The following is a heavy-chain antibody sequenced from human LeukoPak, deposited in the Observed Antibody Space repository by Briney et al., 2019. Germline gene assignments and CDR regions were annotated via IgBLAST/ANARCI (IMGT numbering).Heavy chain of an antibody. D-gene: IGHD1-26*01. CDR2: ISSSSSTI. CDR3: ARDIVGATNEPDY. CDR1: GFTFTSSA. Sequence: GGSLRLSCGASGFTFTSSAMSWVRQAPGKGLEWVSYISSSSSTIYYADSVKGRFTISRDNAKNSLYLQMNSLRDEDTAVYYCARDIVGATNEPDYWGQGTLVTVSS. J-gene: IGHJ4*02. V-gene: IGHV3-48*02.